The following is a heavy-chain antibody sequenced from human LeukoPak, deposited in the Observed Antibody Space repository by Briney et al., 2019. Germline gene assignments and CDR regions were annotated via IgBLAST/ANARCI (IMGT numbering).Heavy chain of an antibody. Sequence: PSETLSLTCTVFGGSISSYYWSWIRQPPGKGLEWIGYIYYSGSTNYNPSLKSRVTISVDTSKNQFSLKLSSVTAADTAVYYCARERGSGYDGADAFDIWGQGTMVTVSS. CDR2: IYYSGST. V-gene: IGHV4-59*01. CDR1: GGSISSYY. CDR3: ARERGSGYDGADAFDI. J-gene: IGHJ3*02. D-gene: IGHD5-12*01.